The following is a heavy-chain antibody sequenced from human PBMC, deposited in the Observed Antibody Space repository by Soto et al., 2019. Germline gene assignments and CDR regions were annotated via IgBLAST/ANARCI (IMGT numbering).Heavy chain of an antibody. D-gene: IGHD2-15*01. CDR1: GFSLRISGVG. V-gene: IGHV2-5*02. Sequence: QITLKESGPTLVKPTQTLTLTCTFSGFSLRISGVGVGWIRQPPGKALEWLALIYWDDDKRYSPSLKSRLTITKDTSKHQVVLTMTNMDPVDTATYDCAHSATVSDAFDIWGQGTMVTVSS. CDR3: AHSATVSDAFDI. CDR2: IYWDDDK. J-gene: IGHJ3*02.